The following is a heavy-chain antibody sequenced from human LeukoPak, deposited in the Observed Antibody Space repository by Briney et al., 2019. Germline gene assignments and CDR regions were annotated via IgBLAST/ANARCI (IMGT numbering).Heavy chain of an antibody. D-gene: IGHD3-3*01. CDR3: ARGPYYDFWSGYFDY. Sequence: GGSLRLSCAASGFTFSSYSMNWVRQAPGKGLEWVSSISSSSSYIYYADSVKGRFTISRDNSKNTLYLQMNSLRAEDTAVYYCARGPYYDFWSGYFDYWGQGTLVTVSS. V-gene: IGHV3-21*04. CDR2: ISSSSSYI. J-gene: IGHJ4*02. CDR1: GFTFSSYS.